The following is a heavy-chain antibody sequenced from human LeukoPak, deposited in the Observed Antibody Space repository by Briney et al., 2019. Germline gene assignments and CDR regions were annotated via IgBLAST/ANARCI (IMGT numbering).Heavy chain of an antibody. Sequence: SETLSLTCTVSGGSISRYYWSWIRQPPGKRLEWIGYIYYSGSTNYNPSLKSRVPIAVDTSKNQFSLKLSSVTAADTAVYYCASGTGYWYFDLWGRGTLVTVSS. V-gene: IGHV4-59*01. CDR3: ASGTGYWYFDL. J-gene: IGHJ2*01. CDR1: GGSISRYY. D-gene: IGHD1-1*01. CDR2: IYYSGST.